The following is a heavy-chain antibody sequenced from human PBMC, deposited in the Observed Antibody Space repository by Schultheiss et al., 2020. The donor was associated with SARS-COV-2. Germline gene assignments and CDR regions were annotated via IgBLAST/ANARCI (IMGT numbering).Heavy chain of an antibody. CDR2: IKSKSYGETT. CDR3: ALGGPYSSSWDFDY. V-gene: IGHV3-15*07. CDR1: GFTFSNAW. Sequence: GGSLRLSCAASGFTFSNAWMNWVRQAPGKGLVWLARIKSKSYGETTDHAAPAKGRFSISRDDSKNTLYLQMNSLETEDTAVYYCALGGPYSSSWDFDYWGPGTLVTVSS. J-gene: IGHJ4*02. D-gene: IGHD6-13*01.